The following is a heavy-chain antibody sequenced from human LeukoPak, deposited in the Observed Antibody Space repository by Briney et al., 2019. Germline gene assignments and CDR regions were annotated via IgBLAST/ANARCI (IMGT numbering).Heavy chain of an antibody. CDR1: GYTFTSYG. CDR2: ISAYNGNT. CDR3: ARVLVVNYYDSSGLGLFDY. D-gene: IGHD3-22*01. V-gene: IGHV1-18*01. J-gene: IGHJ4*02. Sequence: ASVKVSCKASGYTFTSYGISWVRQAPGQRLEWMGWISAYNGNTNYAQKLQGRVTMTTDTSTSTAYMELRSLRSDDTAVYYCARVLVVNYYDSSGLGLFDYWGQGTLVTVSS.